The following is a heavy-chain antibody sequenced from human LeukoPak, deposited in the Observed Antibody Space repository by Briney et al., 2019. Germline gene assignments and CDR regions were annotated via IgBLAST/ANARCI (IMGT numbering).Heavy chain of an antibody. V-gene: IGHV3-30-3*01. D-gene: IGHD3-22*01. CDR1: GFTFSSNA. J-gene: IGHJ3*02. CDR3: ARVLMIVGLGAFDI. Sequence: GRFLRLSCAASGFTFSSNAMHWVRQAPGKGLEWVAVISYDGSNKYYADSVKGRFTIPRDNSKNTLFLQMNSLRAEDTAVYYCARVLMIVGLGAFDIWGQGTMVTVSS. CDR2: ISYDGSNK.